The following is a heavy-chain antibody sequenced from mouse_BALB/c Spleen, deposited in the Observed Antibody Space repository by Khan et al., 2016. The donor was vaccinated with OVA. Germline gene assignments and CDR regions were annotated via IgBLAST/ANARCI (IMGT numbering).Heavy chain of an antibody. CDR1: GFAFSSYD. CDR2: INNGGSYT. V-gene: IGHV5-9*02. CDR3: ERQGGFNPYLCMDY. Sequence: EVELVESGGGLVEPGGSLKLSCAASGFAFSSYDMSWVRQTPEKRLEWVATINNGGSYTYYPDSVKGRFTISRDNARNTLYLQMSSLRSEDTALYYCERQGGFNPYLCMDYWGQGTSVTVSS. J-gene: IGHJ4*01. D-gene: IGHD1-1*01.